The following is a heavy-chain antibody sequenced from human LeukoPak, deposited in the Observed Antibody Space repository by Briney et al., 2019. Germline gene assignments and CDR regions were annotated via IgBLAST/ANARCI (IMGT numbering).Heavy chain of an antibody. J-gene: IGHJ4*02. V-gene: IGHV3-74*01. Sequence: GGSLRLSCAASGLTFSSSWMYWVRQAPGKGLVWVSDINSDGSNTRYADSVRGRFTISRDNAKEMVHLQMNSLRAEDTAVYYCARAVSGWQAIDYWGQGTLVTVPS. CDR1: GLTFSSSW. CDR2: INSDGSNT. D-gene: IGHD6-19*01. CDR3: ARAVSGWQAIDY.